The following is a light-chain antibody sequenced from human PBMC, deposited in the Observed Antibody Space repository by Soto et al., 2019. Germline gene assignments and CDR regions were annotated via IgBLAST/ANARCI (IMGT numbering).Light chain of an antibody. CDR1: QSLLHSNGYNY. CDR3: MQPLQSWT. Sequence: IVMTQSPLSLPATPGEPASISCRSSQSLLHSNGYNYLDWYLQKPGQSPQLLIYLGSNRASGVPDRFSGSGSGTDFTLKISRVEAEDVGVYYCMQPLQSWTFGQGTKVDIK. CDR2: LGS. J-gene: IGKJ1*01. V-gene: IGKV2-28*01.